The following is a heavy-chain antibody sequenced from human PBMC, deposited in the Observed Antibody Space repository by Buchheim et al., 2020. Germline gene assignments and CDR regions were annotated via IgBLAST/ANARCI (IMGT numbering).Heavy chain of an antibody. CDR2: IKQDGSET. V-gene: IGHV3-7*01. CDR3: ARASESGRLELLYFQH. J-gene: IGHJ1*01. Sequence: EVQLVESGGGLVKPGGSLRLSCAASGFTFSSYWMSWVRQAPGKGLEWVANIKQDGSETYYADSVKGRFTISRDNAKNSLYLQMNSLRAEDTAVYYCARASESGRLELLYFQHWGQGTL. CDR1: GFTFSSYW. D-gene: IGHD1-7*01.